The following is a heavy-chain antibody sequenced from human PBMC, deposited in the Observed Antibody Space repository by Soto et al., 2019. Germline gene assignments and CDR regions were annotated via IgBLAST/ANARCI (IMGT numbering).Heavy chain of an antibody. CDR1: GGSISSSSYY. CDR2: IYYSGNT. J-gene: IGHJ6*03. D-gene: IGHD6-6*01. Sequence: PSETLSLTCTVSGGSISSSSYYWGWIRQPPGKGLEWIGSIYYSGNTYYNPSLKSRVTISVDTSKNQFSLKLSSVTAADTAVYYCARLVVAVPWYYYMDVWGKGTTVTVS. V-gene: IGHV4-39*01. CDR3: ARLVVAVPWYYYMDV.